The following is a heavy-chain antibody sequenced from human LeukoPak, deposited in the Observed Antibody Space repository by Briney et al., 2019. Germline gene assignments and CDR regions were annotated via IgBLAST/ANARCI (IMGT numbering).Heavy chain of an antibody. CDR1: GFTFSSYS. Sequence: GGSLRLSCAASGFTFSSYSMNWVRQAPGKGLEWVSSISSSSSYIYYADSVKGRFTISRDNAKNSLYLQMNSLRAEDTAAYYCARDPAPRLVRGGINDYWGQGTLVTVSS. CDR2: ISSSSSYI. J-gene: IGHJ4*02. V-gene: IGHV3-21*01. CDR3: ARDPAPRLVRGGINDY. D-gene: IGHD3-10*01.